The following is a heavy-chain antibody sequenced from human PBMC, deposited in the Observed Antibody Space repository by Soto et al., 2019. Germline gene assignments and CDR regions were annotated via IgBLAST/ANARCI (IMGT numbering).Heavy chain of an antibody. J-gene: IGHJ6*03. D-gene: IGHD3-3*01. V-gene: IGHV4-59*01. Sequence: PSETLSLTCTVSGGSISSYYWSWIRQPPGKGLEWIGYIYYSGSTNYNPSLKSRVTISVDTSKNQFSLKLSSVTAADTAVYYCARDHAYYDFWSGYRRSNDYYMDVWGKGTTVTVSS. CDR1: GGSISSYY. CDR3: ARDHAYYDFWSGYRRSNDYYMDV. CDR2: IYYSGST.